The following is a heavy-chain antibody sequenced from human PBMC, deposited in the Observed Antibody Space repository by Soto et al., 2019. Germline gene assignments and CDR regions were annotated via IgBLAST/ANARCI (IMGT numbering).Heavy chain of an antibody. CDR1: GFMFSSYW. V-gene: IGHV3-74*01. J-gene: IGHJ6*02. CDR2: INSDGSST. Sequence: EVQLVESGGGLVQPGGSLRLSCAASGFMFSSYWMHWVRQAPGKGLVWVSRINSDGSSTSYADSVKGRFTISRDNAKNTLYLQVDSLRAEDTAVYYCALMTDYYYYGMDVWGQGTTVTVSS. CDR3: ALMTDYYYYGMDV. D-gene: IGHD2-8*01.